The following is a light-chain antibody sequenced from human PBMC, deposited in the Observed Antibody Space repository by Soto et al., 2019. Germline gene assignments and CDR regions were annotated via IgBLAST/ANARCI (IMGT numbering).Light chain of an antibody. J-gene: IGKJ2*01. Sequence: EIVLTQSPGTLSLSPRERAALSCRASQRVRGSYLAWYQQKPGQSPRLVISGASSRADGISDRFSGSGSGTDFTLAISRVEPEDFAVYYCQQYGSSPTTFGQGTKLEIK. CDR3: QQYGSSPTT. CDR1: QRVRGSY. V-gene: IGKV3-20*01. CDR2: GAS.